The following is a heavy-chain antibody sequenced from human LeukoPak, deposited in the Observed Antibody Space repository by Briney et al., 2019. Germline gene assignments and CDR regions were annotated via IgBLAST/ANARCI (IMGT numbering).Heavy chain of an antibody. CDR2: IYYSGST. Sequence: SETLSLTCTVSGGSISSSSYYWGWIRQPPGKGLEWIGSIYYSGSTYYNPSLKSRVTISVDTSKNQFSLKLSSVTAADTAVYYCARPMGSEYLFDPWGQGTLVTVSS. J-gene: IGHJ5*02. CDR3: ARPMGSEYLFDP. V-gene: IGHV4-39*01. CDR1: GGSISSSSYY. D-gene: IGHD2-2*01.